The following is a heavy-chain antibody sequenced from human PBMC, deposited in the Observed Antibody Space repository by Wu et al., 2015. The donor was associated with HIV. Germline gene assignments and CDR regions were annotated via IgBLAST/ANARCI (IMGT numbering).Heavy chain of an antibody. CDR1: VHTFTSHG. CDR3: ATIRGGXFVFDH. V-gene: IGHV1-18*01. D-gene: IGHD3-16*02. Sequence: QVHLVQSGPEVKKPGASVKVFCKASVHTFTSHGISWVRQAPGQGLEWLGWINIYNGNTNYAQNLQGRVSMTTDTSTYTAYMEVRSLRSDDTAVYYCATIRGGXFVFDHWGQGTLVTVSS. CDR2: INIYNGNT. J-gene: IGHJ4*02.